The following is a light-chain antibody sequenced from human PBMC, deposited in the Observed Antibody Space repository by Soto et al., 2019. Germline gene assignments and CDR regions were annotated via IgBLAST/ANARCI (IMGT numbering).Light chain of an antibody. CDR2: RAS. V-gene: IGKV3-15*01. Sequence: EIVLTQSPATLSVSPGERATLSCRASQSVSSNLAWYQQKPGQAPRLLIYRASIRATGIPARFSGTGSGTEFTLTITSLQSEDFAVYYCQEYNNWRPTYTFGQGTKLEIK. CDR1: QSVSSN. CDR3: QEYNNWRPTYT. J-gene: IGKJ2*01.